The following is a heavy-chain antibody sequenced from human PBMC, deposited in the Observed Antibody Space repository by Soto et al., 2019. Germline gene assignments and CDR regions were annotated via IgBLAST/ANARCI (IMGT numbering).Heavy chain of an antibody. J-gene: IGHJ6*02. CDR1: GFTFSSYD. Sequence: EVQLVESGGGLVQPGGSLRLSCAASGFTFSSYDMHWLRQTPGKGLEWGSAIGSAGDTYYLGSVKGRFTISRDNAKASLYIHLNSLRPGDTAVYFCARGGYASGYYHSAMDLWGQGTTVTVS. CDR3: ARGGYASGYYHSAMDL. D-gene: IGHD6-19*01. CDR2: IGSAGDT. V-gene: IGHV3-13*01.